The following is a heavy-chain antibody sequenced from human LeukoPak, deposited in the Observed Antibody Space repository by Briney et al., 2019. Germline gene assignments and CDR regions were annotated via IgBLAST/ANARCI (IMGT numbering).Heavy chain of an antibody. CDR2: ISWNSGSI. CDR3: ALTRDYYDSSGYTFFDY. V-gene: IGHV3-9*01. J-gene: IGHJ4*02. D-gene: IGHD3-22*01. Sequence: PGGSLRLSCAASGFTFDDYAMHWVRQAPGKGLEWVSGISWNSGSIGYADSVKGRFTISRDNAKNSLYLQMNSLRAEDTALYYCALTRDYYDSSGYTFFDYWGRGTLVTVSS. CDR1: GFTFDDYA.